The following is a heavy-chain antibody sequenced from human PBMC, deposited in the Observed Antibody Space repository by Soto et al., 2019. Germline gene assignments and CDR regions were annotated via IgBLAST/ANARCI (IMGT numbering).Heavy chain of an antibody. Sequence: QVQLVQSGAEVKKPGASVKVSCKASGYTFTSYGISWVRQAPGQGLEWMGWMSAYNGNTNYAQKLQGRVTMTTDTSTSTAYMELRSLRSDDTAVYYCAREMTTVTTPPNQDYRGQGTLVTVSS. CDR2: MSAYNGNT. J-gene: IGHJ4*02. D-gene: IGHD4-17*01. CDR3: AREMTTVTTPPNQDY. CDR1: GYTFTSYG. V-gene: IGHV1-18*04.